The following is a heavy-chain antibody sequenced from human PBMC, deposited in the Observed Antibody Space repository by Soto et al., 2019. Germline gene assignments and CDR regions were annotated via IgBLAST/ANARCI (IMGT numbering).Heavy chain of an antibody. J-gene: IGHJ6*02. CDR2: ISGSGIST. V-gene: IGHV3-23*01. CDR3: VKPPVITASYYYYDMDV. CDR1: GFTFSTYP. D-gene: IGHD4-4*01. Sequence: GGSLRLSCAASGFTFSTYPMSWVRQAPGKGLEWVSGISGSGISTYYTDSVKGRFTISRDNSKNTVYLQMNSLRDEDTAVYYCVKPPVITASYYYYDMDVWGQGTTVTVSS.